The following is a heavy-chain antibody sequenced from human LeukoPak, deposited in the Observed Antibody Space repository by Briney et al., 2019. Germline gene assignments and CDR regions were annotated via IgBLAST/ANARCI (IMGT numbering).Heavy chain of an antibody. CDR3: AKNRALTPFYDY. V-gene: IGHV3-23*01. J-gene: IGHJ4*02. CDR2: ISGSGAGT. Sequence: RGGLEVSFSPPSFSFIRNSITWFRPAAWEAVQLVSAISGSGAGTYYADSVKGRFTISRDNSKNTLHLQMDSLRAEDTAVYYCAKNRALTPFYDYWGQGTLVTVSS. CDR1: SFSFIRNS. D-gene: IGHD4-23*01.